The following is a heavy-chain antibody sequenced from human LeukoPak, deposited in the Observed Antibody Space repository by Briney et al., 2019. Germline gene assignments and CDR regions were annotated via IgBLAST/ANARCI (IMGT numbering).Heavy chain of an antibody. D-gene: IGHD3-9*01. J-gene: IGHJ4*02. Sequence: SETLSLTCAVFGGSFSGYYWNWIRQPPGKGLEWIGSIYYSGSTYYNPSLKSRVTISVDTSKNQFSLKLSSVTAADTAVYSCARHASRDYDILTGYYTPSLFFDYWGQGTLVTVSS. V-gene: IGHV4-39*01. CDR3: ARHASRDYDILTGYYTPSLFFDY. CDR1: GGSFSGYY. CDR2: IYYSGST.